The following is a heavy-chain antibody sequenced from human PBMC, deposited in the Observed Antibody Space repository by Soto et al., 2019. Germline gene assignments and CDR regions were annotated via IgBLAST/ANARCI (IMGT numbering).Heavy chain of an antibody. CDR1: GFTFSSYS. CDR3: ARDQSPRPSDYYYGMDV. CDR2: ISSSSSYI. J-gene: IGHJ6*02. D-gene: IGHD3-3*01. V-gene: IGHV3-21*01. Sequence: GGSLRLSCAASGFTFSSYSMNWVRQAPGKGLEWVSSISSSSSYIYYADSVKGRFTISRDNAKNSLYLQMNSLRAEDTAVYYCARDQSPRPSDYYYGMDVWGQGTTVTVSS.